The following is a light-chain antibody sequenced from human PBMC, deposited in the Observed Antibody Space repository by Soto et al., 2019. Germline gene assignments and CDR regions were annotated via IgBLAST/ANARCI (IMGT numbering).Light chain of an antibody. CDR1: QSISNY. CDR2: AAS. Sequence: DLQMTQPPSSLSASVGDRVTITCRASQSISNYLNWYQQKPGKAPKVLIYAASTLQSGVPSRFSGSGSGTTFTLTITSLQPEDFATYYCQQSYSTWTFGQGTKVDIK. CDR3: QQSYSTWT. V-gene: IGKV1-39*01. J-gene: IGKJ1*01.